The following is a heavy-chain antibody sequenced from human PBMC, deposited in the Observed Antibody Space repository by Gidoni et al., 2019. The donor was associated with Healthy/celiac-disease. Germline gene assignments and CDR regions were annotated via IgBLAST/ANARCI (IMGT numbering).Heavy chain of an antibody. V-gene: IGHV3-23*01. J-gene: IGHJ5*02. Sequence: EVQLLESGGGLVQPGGSLRLSCAAYRFTFRSYAMSWVRQAPAKGLEWVSAISGSGGSTYYADSVKGRFTISRDNSKNTLYLQMNSLRAEDTAVYYCATATGRITIFGVFDPWGQGTLVTVSS. CDR3: ATATGRITIFGVFDP. CDR2: ISGSGGST. D-gene: IGHD3-3*01. CDR1: RFTFRSYA.